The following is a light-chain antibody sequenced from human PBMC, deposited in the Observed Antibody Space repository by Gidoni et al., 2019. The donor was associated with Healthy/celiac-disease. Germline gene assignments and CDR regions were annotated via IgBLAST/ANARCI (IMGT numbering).Light chain of an antibody. CDR1: QSVSSSY. CDR2: GAS. J-gene: IGKJ4*01. Sequence: EIVLTQSPGTLSLSPGERATLTCRAIQSVSSSYLAWYQQKPGQPPRLLIYGASSRATGIPDRFSGSGSGTDVTLTISRLEPEDFAVYYCQQYGSSPPVTFGGGTKVEIK. V-gene: IGKV3-20*01. CDR3: QQYGSSPPVT.